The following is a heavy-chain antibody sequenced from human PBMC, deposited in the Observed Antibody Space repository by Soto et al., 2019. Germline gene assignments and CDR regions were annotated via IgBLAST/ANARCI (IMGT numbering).Heavy chain of an antibody. V-gene: IGHV1-24*01. Sequence: ASVKVSYKVSGYTLTELSMHWVRQAPGKGLEWMGGFDPEDGETIYAQKFQGRVTMTEDTSTDTAYMELSSLRSEDTAVYYCVGGGDTEFDYWGQGTLVTVSS. CDR1: GYTLTELS. D-gene: IGHD5-18*01. CDR3: VGGGDTEFDY. J-gene: IGHJ4*02. CDR2: FDPEDGET.